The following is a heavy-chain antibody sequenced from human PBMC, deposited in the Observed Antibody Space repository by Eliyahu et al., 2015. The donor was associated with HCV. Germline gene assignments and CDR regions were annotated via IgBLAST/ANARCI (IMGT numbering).Heavy chain of an antibody. D-gene: IGHD4-17*01. CDR1: GFTFNSAW. Sequence: EVQLVESXGGLVKPGGSLRFSCXASGFTFNSAWMSWVRQAPGKGLEWVGRIITKTDGGTTDYAAPVKGRFTISRDDSKKTVYLQMNSLKTEDTAVYYCTTLSGDYGKWGRGTLVTVSS. J-gene: IGHJ4*02. CDR3: TTLSGDYGK. CDR2: IITKTDGGTT. V-gene: IGHV3-15*01.